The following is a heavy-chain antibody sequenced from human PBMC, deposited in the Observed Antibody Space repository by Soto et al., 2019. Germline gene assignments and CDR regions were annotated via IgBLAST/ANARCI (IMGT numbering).Heavy chain of an antibody. V-gene: IGHV4-4*02. J-gene: IGHJ4*02. CDR2: IYHSGTT. D-gene: IGHD6-6*01. CDR1: RGSVSSSNW. CDR3: ASLSSSSTYFDY. Sequence: SETLSLTCAVSRGSVSSSNWWSWVRQPPGKGLEWIGDIYHSGTTNYNPSLRSRVTISVDKSKNQFSLRLSSVTAADTAVYYCASLSSSSTYFDYWGQGTLVTVSS.